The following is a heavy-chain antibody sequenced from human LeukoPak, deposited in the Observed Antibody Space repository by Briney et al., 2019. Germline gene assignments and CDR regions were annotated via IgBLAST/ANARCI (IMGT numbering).Heavy chain of an antibody. V-gene: IGHV3-21*01. CDR1: GFTFSSYS. Sequence: PGGSLRLSCAASGFTFSSYSMNWVRQAPGKGLEWVSSISSSSSYIYYADSVKGRFTISRDNAKNSLYLQMNSLRAEDTAVYYCAREARKQWLDPYYFDYWGQGTLVTVSS. CDR3: AREARKQWLDPYYFDY. CDR2: ISSSSSYI. J-gene: IGHJ4*02. D-gene: IGHD6-19*01.